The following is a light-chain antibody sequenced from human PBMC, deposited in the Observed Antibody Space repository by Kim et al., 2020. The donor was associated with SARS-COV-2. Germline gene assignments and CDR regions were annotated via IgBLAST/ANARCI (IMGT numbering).Light chain of an antibody. CDR1: QGISNS. Sequence: SDSVRDRVTITCRASQGISNSLAWYQQKVGKVPKLLLYAASRLESGVPSRFSGSGSGTDYTLTISSLQPEDVAIYYCQQYYSTPTFGQGTKVEIK. CDR2: AAS. V-gene: IGKV1-NL1*01. J-gene: IGKJ1*01. CDR3: QQYYSTPT.